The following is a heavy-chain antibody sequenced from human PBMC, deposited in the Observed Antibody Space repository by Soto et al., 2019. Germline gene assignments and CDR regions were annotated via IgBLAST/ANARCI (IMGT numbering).Heavy chain of an antibody. V-gene: IGHV4-59*01. Sequence: LTCTVAGVSISSYYWSWIRQPPGKGLEWIGYIYYSGSTNYNPSLKSRVTISVDTSKNQFSLKLSSVTAADTAVYYCARGIFKSSWFDPWGQGTLVTVSS. CDR3: ARGIFKSSWFDP. J-gene: IGHJ5*02. CDR2: IYYSGST. CDR1: GVSISSYY. D-gene: IGHD3-9*01.